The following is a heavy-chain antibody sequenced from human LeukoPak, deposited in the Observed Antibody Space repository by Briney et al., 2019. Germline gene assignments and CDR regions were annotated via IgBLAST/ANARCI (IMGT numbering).Heavy chain of an antibody. CDR3: ARPHIVVAEDAFDI. J-gene: IGHJ3*02. CDR1: GFNFNSYS. V-gene: IGHV3-21*01. Sequence: GGSLRLSCATSGFNFNSYSMNWVRQAPGKGLEWVSSISNSLSSYKYYAESVEGRFTISRDNAKNTLYLQMNSLRAEDTAVYYCARPHIVVAEDAFDIWGQGTMVTVSS. D-gene: IGHD2-21*01. CDR2: ISNSLSSYK.